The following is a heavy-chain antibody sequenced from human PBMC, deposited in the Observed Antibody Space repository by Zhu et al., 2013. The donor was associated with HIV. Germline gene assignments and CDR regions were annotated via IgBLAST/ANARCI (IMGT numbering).Heavy chain of an antibody. CDR3: ARAYSPTIFGVVIAPPHTGYWFDP. CDR1: GGTFSSYA. CDR2: IIPIFGTA. D-gene: IGHD3-3*01. V-gene: IGHV1-69*06. Sequence: QVQLVQSGAEVKKPGSSVKVSCKASGGTFSSYAISWVRQAPGQGLEWMGGIIPIFGTANYAQKFQGRVTITADKSTSTAYMELSSLRSEDTAVYYCARAYSPTIFGVVIAPPHTGYWFDPWGQGTLGHRLL. J-gene: IGHJ5*02.